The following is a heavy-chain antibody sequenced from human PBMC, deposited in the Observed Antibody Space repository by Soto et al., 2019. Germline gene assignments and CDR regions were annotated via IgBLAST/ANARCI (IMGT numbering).Heavy chain of an antibody. CDR2: IYYSGST. V-gene: IGHV4-59*01. Sequence: SETLSLTCTVSGGSISSYYWSWIRQPPGKGLEWIGYIYYSGSTNYNPSLKSRVTISVDTSKNQFSLKLSSVTAADTAVYYCARAVLPWLRFDPWGQGTLVTVSS. D-gene: IGHD3-16*01. J-gene: IGHJ5*02. CDR1: GGSISSYY. CDR3: ARAVLPWLRFDP.